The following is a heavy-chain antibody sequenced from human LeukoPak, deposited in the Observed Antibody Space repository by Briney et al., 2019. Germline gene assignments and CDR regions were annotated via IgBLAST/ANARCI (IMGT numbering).Heavy chain of an antibody. CDR3: AKVAGSSGWYGGNAFDI. V-gene: IGHV3-23*01. J-gene: IGHJ3*02. D-gene: IGHD6-19*01. Sequence: PRGSLRLSCVASQFTFGNYAMSWVRQTPGKGLEWVSAVSGDGHSTYSADSVRGRFTISRDNSKSTLYLQMNSLRAEDTALYYCAKVAGSSGWYGGNAFDIWGQGTLVTVSS. CDR2: VSGDGHST. CDR1: QFTFGNYA.